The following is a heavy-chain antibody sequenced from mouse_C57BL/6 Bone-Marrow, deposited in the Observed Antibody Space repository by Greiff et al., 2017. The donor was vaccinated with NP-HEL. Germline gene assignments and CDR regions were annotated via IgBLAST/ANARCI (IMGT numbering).Heavy chain of an antibody. CDR3: ARYYYGSSPYYYAMDY. Sequence: EVHLVESGGGLVQPGGSLSLSCAASGFTFTDYYMSWVRQPPGKALEWLGFIRNKANGYTTEYSASVKGRFTISRDNSQSILYLQMNALRAEDSATYYCARYYYGSSPYYYAMDYWGQGTSVTVSS. CDR1: GFTFTDYY. V-gene: IGHV7-3*01. D-gene: IGHD1-1*01. J-gene: IGHJ4*01. CDR2: IRNKANGYTT.